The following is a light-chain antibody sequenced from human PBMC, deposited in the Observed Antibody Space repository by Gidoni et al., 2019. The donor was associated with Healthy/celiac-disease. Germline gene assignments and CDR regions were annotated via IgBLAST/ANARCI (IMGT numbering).Light chain of an antibody. Sequence: EIVLTQSPGTLSLSPGERATLSCRASQSVSSSYLAWYQQKPGQAPRLLIYGASSRATGIPDRFSGSGSGTDFTLTSSRLEPEDCAVYYWQQYGSSPPYTFGQGTKLEIK. CDR3: QQYGSSPPYT. CDR1: QSVSSSY. J-gene: IGKJ2*01. V-gene: IGKV3-20*01. CDR2: GAS.